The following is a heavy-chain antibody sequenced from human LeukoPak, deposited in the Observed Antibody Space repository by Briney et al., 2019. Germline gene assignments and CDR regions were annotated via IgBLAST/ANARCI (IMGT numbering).Heavy chain of an antibody. D-gene: IGHD2-15*01. CDR2: ISGSGGST. Sequence: GGSLRLSCAASGFTFSSYAMSWVRQAPGKGLEWVSAISGSGGSTYYADSVKGRFTISRDNAKNSLYLQMNSLRAEDTAVYYCAKEAVSCSGGSCYRGPEPWFDPWGQGTLVTVSS. V-gene: IGHV3-23*01. J-gene: IGHJ5*02. CDR1: GFTFSSYA. CDR3: AKEAVSCSGGSCYRGPEPWFDP.